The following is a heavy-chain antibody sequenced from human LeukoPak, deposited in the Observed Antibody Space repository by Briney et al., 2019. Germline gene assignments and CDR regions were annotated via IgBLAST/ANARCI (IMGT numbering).Heavy chain of an antibody. CDR2: ISSSSSYI. CDR1: GFTFSSYS. J-gene: IGHJ4*02. Sequence: PGGSLRLSCAASGFTFSSYSMNWVRQAPGKGLEWVSPISSSSSYICYADSVKGRFTISRDNAKNSLYLQMNGLRAEDTAVYYCARGDSGWYHPLDYWGQGTLVTVSS. CDR3: ARGDSGWYHPLDY. D-gene: IGHD6-19*01. V-gene: IGHV3-21*01.